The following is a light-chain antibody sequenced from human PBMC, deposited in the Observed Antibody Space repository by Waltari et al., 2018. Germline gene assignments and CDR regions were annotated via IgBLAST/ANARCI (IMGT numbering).Light chain of an antibody. CDR1: VLAEKY. J-gene: IGLJ2*01. CDR3: HAAAYNNWF. Sequence: YDLVQPFSVSVSPGQTATITCSGDVLAEKYVRWYQQRPGQAPTLILYKDPERPSGIPERFSGSSSGSTVTLTIRGALLEDEADYHCHAAAYNNWFFGGGTKLTVL. CDR2: KDP. V-gene: IGLV3-27*01.